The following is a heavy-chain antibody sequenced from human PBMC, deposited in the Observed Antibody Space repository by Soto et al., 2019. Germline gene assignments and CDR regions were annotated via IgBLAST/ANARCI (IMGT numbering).Heavy chain of an antibody. V-gene: IGHV1-18*01. CDR2: IGYNGDT. D-gene: IGHD2-15*01. CDR1: GDTFTSYG. Sequence: QVHLVQSGGEMKQPGASVRVSCKASGDTFTSYGFSWVRQAPGQGLEWMGWIGYNGDTNYAQKFQGRVTLITETSTNTAYMELRSLRSDDTAAYYCGRDREKYCNGARCSAGGGMDVWGQGTTVTVSS. J-gene: IGHJ6*02. CDR3: GRDREKYCNGARCSAGGGMDV.